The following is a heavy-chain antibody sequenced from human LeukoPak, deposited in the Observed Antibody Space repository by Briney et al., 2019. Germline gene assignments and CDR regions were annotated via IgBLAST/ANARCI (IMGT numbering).Heavy chain of an antibody. CDR2: IYSGGST. CDR3: ARVGSGYFKGAFDI. D-gene: IGHD3-22*01. J-gene: IGHJ3*02. Sequence: GGSLRLSCAASGFTVSSNYMSWVRQAPGKGLEWVSVIYSGGSTYYADSVKGRFTISRDNSKNTLYLQMNSLRAEDTAVYYCARVGSGYFKGAFDIWGQGTMVTVSS. V-gene: IGHV3-53*01. CDR1: GFTVSSNY.